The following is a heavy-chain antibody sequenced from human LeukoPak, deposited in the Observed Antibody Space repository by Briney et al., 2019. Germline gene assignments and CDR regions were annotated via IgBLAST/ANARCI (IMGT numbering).Heavy chain of an antibody. Sequence: SETLSLTCTVSGGSITGFYWTWLRQPPGKGLEWIGYIYSSGSTNYNPSLKTRVTISVDKSKNQFSLKLTSVTAADTAVYYCARRNYYDSSGYYPNWGQGTLVTVSS. J-gene: IGHJ4*02. CDR3: ARRNYYDSSGYYPN. CDR1: GGSITGFY. D-gene: IGHD3-22*01. CDR2: IYSSGST. V-gene: IGHV4-59*12.